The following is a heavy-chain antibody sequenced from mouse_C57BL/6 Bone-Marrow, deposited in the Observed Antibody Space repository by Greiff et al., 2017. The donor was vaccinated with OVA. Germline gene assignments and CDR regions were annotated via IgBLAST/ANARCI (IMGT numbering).Heavy chain of an antibody. CDR1: GYTFTSYW. CDR2: INPSNGGT. CDR3: AREAPFDYYGSSYWYFDV. D-gene: IGHD1-1*01. V-gene: IGHV1-53*01. Sequence: QVQLKQPGTELVKPGASVKLSCKASGYTFTSYWMHWVKQRPGQGLEWIGNINPSNGGTNYNEKFKSKATLTVDKSSSTAYMQLSSLTSEDSAVYYCAREAPFDYYGSSYWYFDVWCTGTTVTVSS. J-gene: IGHJ1*03.